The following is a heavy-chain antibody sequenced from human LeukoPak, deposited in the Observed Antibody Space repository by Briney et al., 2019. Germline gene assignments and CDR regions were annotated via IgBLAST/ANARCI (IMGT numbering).Heavy chain of an antibody. CDR3: VRLNSGGFDY. D-gene: IGHD3-10*01. V-gene: IGHV5-51*01. J-gene: IGHJ4*02. CDR1: GYSFTSYW. Sequence: GESLKISCKGSGYSFTSYWVGWVRQMPGKGLEWMGVIYPGDSDSRYSPSFQGQVTISADKFISTAYLQWSSLKASDTAMYYCVRLNSGGFDYWGQGTLVTVSS. CDR2: IYPGDSDS.